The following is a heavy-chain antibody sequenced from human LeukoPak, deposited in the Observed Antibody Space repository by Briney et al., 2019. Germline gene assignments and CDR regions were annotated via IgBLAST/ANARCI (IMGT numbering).Heavy chain of an antibody. D-gene: IGHD1-14*01. V-gene: IGHV3-74*01. CDR2: INPDGNDK. Sequence: GGSLRFSCAASGFTFRNYWMHWVRQAPGKGLVCVSRINPDGNDKGYADSVRRRFTISRDNPKKPLYLKMNSLKAEHTAIYYSAKYVSGKGPPSWLAGWGQATTVTVSS. CDR1: GFTFRNYW. CDR3: AKYVSGKGPPSWLAG. J-gene: IGHJ6*02.